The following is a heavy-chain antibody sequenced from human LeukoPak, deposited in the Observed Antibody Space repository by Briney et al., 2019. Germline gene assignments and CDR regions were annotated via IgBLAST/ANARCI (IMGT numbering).Heavy chain of an antibody. CDR1: GFTFSSYW. Sequence: PGGSLRLSCAASGFTFSSYWMHWVRQAPGKGLVWVSRINSDGSSTSYADSVRGRFSISRDNAKNTLYLQMNSLRAEDTAVYYCARDLFALPFDYWGQGTLVTVSS. J-gene: IGHJ4*02. V-gene: IGHV3-74*01. D-gene: IGHD2-21*01. CDR3: ARDLFALPFDY. CDR2: INSDGSST.